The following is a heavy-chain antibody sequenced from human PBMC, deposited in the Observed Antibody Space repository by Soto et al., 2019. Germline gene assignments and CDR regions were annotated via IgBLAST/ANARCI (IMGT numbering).Heavy chain of an antibody. CDR2: INPNSGGT. CDR3: ARAPGYSSGWPSPYFDY. CDR1: GHTFTGYY. D-gene: IGHD6-19*01. Sequence: ASVKVSCKASGHTFTGYYMHWVRQAPGQGLEWMGWINPNSGGTNYAQKFQGRVTMTRDTSISTAYMELSRLRSDDTAVYYCARAPGYSSGWPSPYFDYWGQGTLVTVSS. J-gene: IGHJ4*02. V-gene: IGHV1-2*02.